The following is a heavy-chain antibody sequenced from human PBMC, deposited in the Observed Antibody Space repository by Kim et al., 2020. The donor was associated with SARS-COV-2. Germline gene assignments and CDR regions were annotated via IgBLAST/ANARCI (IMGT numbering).Heavy chain of an antibody. D-gene: IGHD6-13*01. V-gene: IGHV4-34*01. CDR2: INHSGST. CDR1: GGSFSGYY. Sequence: SETLSLTCAVYGGSFSGYYWSWIRQPPGKGLEWIGEINHSGSTNYNPSLKSRVTISVDTSKNQFSLKLSSVTAADTAVYYCASGERAAAGISLDYWGQGTLVTVSS. J-gene: IGHJ4*02. CDR3: ASGERAAAGISLDY.